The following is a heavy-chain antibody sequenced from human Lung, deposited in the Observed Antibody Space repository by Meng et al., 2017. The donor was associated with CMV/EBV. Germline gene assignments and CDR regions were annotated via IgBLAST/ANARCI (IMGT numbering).Heavy chain of an antibody. D-gene: IGHD4/OR15-4a*01. V-gene: IGHV3-30*02. CDR1: GFTFSSYG. Sequence: LXCAASGFTFSSYGMHWVRQAPGKGLEWVAFILYDGSYKYSADSVKGRFTISRDNSKNTLYLQMNSLRAEDTAVYYCAKMVRTLAPGGGFDYWGQGTLVTVSS. CDR2: ILYDGSYK. J-gene: IGHJ4*02. CDR3: AKMVRTLAPGGGFDY.